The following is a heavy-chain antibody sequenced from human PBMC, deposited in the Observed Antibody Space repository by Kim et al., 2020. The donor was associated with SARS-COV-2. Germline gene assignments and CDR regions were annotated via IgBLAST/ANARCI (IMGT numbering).Heavy chain of an antibody. CDR3: AREGYYDILTGYYLIFDY. D-gene: IGHD3-9*01. J-gene: IGHJ4*02. Sequence: ASVKVSCKASGYTFTSYYMHWVRQAPGQGLEWMGIINPSGGSTSYAQKFQGRVTMTRDTSTSTAYMELSSLRSEDTAVYYCAREGYYDILTGYYLIFDYWGQGTLVTVSS. V-gene: IGHV1-46*01. CDR1: GYTFTSYY. CDR2: INPSGGST.